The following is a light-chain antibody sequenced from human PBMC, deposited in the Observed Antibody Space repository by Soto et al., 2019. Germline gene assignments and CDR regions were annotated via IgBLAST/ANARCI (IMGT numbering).Light chain of an antibody. CDR3: QRYGSSLIT. CDR2: GAS. CDR1: QSVTSNY. J-gene: IGKJ5*01. Sequence: EIVLTQSPGTLSLSPVERATLSCRASQSVTSNYLAWYQQKPGQPPRLLIYGASNRATGIPDRFSGGGYGTDFTLAITRLEPEDFAVYFCQRYGSSLITFGQGTRLEIK. V-gene: IGKV3-20*01.